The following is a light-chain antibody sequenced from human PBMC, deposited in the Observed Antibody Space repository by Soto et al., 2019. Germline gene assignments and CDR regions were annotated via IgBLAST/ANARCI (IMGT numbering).Light chain of an antibody. CDR2: YNN. V-gene: IGLV1-44*01. Sequence: QSVLTQPPSASGTPGQRVTISCSGSSSNIGSNTVNWYQQLPGTAPTLLIYYNNQRPSGVPDRFSGSKSGTSASLAISGLQSEDEAQYYCAAWDDSLYGWVFGGGTKLTV. CDR3: AAWDDSLYGWV. CDR1: SSNIGSNT. J-gene: IGLJ3*02.